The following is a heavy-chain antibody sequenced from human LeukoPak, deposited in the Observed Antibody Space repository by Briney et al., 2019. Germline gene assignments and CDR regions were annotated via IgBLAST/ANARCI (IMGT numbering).Heavy chain of an antibody. CDR1: GGSISSYY. J-gene: IGHJ6*03. CDR2: IYYSGST. D-gene: IGHD4-11*01. Sequence: SETLSLTCTVSGGSISSYYWSWIRQPPGKGLEWIGYIYYSGSTNYKSSLKSRVTISVDTSKNQFSLKLSSVTAADTAVYYCARTTEGGYSNGYFYYYYMDVWGKGTTVTISS. CDR3: ARTTEGGYSNGYFYYYYMDV. V-gene: IGHV4-59*01.